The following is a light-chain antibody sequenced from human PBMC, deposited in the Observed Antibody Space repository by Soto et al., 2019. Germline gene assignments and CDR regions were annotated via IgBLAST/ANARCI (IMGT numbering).Light chain of an antibody. CDR1: QSVSSSY. J-gene: IGKJ1*01. V-gene: IGKV3-20*01. CDR3: QQYGSSPPWG. Sequence: EIVLTQSPGTLSLSPGERATLSCRASQSVSSSYLAWYQQKPGQAPRLLIYGASSRATGIPDRLSGSGSGTKFTLTTSRREPEDYAVYYCQQYGSSPPWGFGQGTKVEIK. CDR2: GAS.